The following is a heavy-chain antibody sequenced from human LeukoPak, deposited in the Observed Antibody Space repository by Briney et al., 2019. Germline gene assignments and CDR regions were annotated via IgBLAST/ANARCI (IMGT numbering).Heavy chain of an antibody. V-gene: IGHV3-21*01. D-gene: IGHD3-3*01. CDR2: ISSSGGYI. CDR1: GFTFSSYR. Sequence: PGGSLRLSCAASGFTFSSYRMNWVRQAPGEGLEWVASISSSGGYIYYVDSVQGRFTISRDNAKNSLYLQMNSLRAEDTAVYYCATLRESYYDVWSGSFRRDYYYYMDVWGKGATVTVSS. J-gene: IGHJ6*03. CDR3: ATLRESYYDVWSGSFRRDYYYYMDV.